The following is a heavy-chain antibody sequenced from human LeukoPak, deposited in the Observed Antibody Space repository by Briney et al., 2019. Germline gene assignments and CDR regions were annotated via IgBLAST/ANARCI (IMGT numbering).Heavy chain of an antibody. J-gene: IGHJ6*02. CDR1: GDSVSSADYS. D-gene: IGHD1/OR15-1a*01. Sequence: SQTLSLTCAVSGDSVSSADYSWSWIRRPPGKGLEWVGQISNSGSTYYNPSLKSRATISLDRSKKQFSLKLTSMTAADTAVYYCARNNSHYGLGVWGPGTTVTVSS. V-gene: IGHV4-30-2*01. CDR2: ISNSGST. CDR3: ARNNSHYGLGV.